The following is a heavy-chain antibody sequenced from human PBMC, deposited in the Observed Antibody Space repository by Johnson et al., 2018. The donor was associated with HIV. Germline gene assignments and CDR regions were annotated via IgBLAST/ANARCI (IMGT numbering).Heavy chain of an antibody. CDR2: ISYDGSNK. V-gene: IGHV3-30-3*01. Sequence: QVQLVESGGGVVQPGRSLRLSCAASGFTFSSYAMHWVRQAPGKGLEWVAVISYDGSNKYYADSVKGRFTISRDNSKNTLYLQMNSLRAEDTAVYYCARAPIPAAVDIWGQGTMVTVSS. CDR1: GFTFSSYA. CDR3: ARAPIPAAVDI. J-gene: IGHJ3*02.